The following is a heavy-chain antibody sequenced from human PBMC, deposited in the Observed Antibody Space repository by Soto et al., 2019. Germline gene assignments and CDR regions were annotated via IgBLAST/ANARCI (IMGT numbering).Heavy chain of an antibody. CDR1: GGTFSSYA. V-gene: IGHV1-69*12. CDR2: IIPIFGTA. J-gene: IGHJ6*02. CDR3: ARDPWYPSPYYYYGMDV. Sequence: QVQLVQSGAEVRKPGSSVKVSCKASGGTFSSYAISWVRQAPGQGLEWMGGIIPIFGTANYAQKFQGRVTITADESTSTAYMELSSLRSEDTAVYYCARDPWYPSPYYYYGMDVWGQGTTVTVSS. D-gene: IGHD1-20*01.